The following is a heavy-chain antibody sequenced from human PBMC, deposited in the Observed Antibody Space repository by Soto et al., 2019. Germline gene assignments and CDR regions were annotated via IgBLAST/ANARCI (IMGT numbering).Heavy chain of an antibody. CDR2: IYYSGST. CDR3: ARPMGDTAMVTYFDY. V-gene: IGHV4-39*01. J-gene: IGHJ4*02. Sequence: SETLSLTCTVSGGSISSSSYYWGWIRQPPGKGLEWIGSIYYSGSTYYNPSLKSRVTISVDTSKNQFSLKLSSVTAADTTVYYCARPMGDTAMVTYFDYWGQGTLVTVSS. D-gene: IGHD5-18*01. CDR1: GGSISSSSYY.